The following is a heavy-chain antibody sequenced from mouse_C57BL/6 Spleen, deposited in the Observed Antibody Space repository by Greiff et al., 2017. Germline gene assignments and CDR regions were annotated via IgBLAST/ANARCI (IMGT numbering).Heavy chain of an antibody. Sequence: DVQLQESGPGLVKPSQSLSLTCSVTGYSITSGYYWNWIRQFPGNKLEWMGYISYDGSNNYNPSLKNRISITRDTSKNQFFLKLNSVTTEDTATYYCARLIYYGNYGFDYWGQGTTLTVSS. D-gene: IGHD2-1*01. J-gene: IGHJ2*01. CDR2: ISYDGSN. V-gene: IGHV3-6*01. CDR3: ARLIYYGNYGFDY. CDR1: GYSITSGYY.